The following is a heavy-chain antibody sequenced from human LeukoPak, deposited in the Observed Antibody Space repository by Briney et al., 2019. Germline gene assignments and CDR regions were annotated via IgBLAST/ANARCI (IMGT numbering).Heavy chain of an antibody. CDR3: AVLEWDPQRYWFDP. V-gene: IGHV1-18*01. CDR2: ISAYNGNT. D-gene: IGHD3-3*01. Sequence: GASVKVSCKASGYTFTSYGISWVRQAPGQGLEWMGWISAYNGNTNYAQKLQGRVTMTTDTSTSTAYMELRSLRSDDTAVYYCAVLEWDPQRYWFDPWGQGALVTVSS. CDR1: GYTFTSYG. J-gene: IGHJ5*02.